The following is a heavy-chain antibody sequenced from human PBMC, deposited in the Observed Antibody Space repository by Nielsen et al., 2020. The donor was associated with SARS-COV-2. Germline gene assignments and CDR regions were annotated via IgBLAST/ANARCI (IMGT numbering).Heavy chain of an antibody. CDR1: GGSFSGYY. D-gene: IGHD5-18*01. Sequence: SETLSLTCAVYGGSFSGYYWSWIRQPPGKGLEWIGEINHSRSTNYNPSLKSRVTISVDTSKNQFSLKLSSVTAADTAVYYCARDTKIQLWLGPFDYWGQGTLVTVSS. J-gene: IGHJ4*02. V-gene: IGHV4-34*01. CDR2: INHSRST. CDR3: ARDTKIQLWLGPFDY.